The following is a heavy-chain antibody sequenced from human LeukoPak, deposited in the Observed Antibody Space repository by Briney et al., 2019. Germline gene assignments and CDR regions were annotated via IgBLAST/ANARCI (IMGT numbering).Heavy chain of an antibody. D-gene: IGHD3-22*01. Sequence: GGSLRLSSAASGFIFSQDSMNWVRRAPGKGLEWVAVISYDGSNIYYADSVKGRFTISRDNSKNTLYLQMNSLRAEDTAVYYCAKGRNRITMIVVVIGYFDYWGQGTLVTVSS. CDR1: GFIFSQDS. V-gene: IGHV3-30*18. CDR3: AKGRNRITMIVVVIGYFDY. CDR2: ISYDGSNI. J-gene: IGHJ4*02.